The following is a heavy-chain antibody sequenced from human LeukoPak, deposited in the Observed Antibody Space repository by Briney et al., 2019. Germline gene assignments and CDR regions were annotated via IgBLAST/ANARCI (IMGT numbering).Heavy chain of an antibody. CDR2: INPNSGDT. CDR1: GYTFTDYY. V-gene: IGHV1-2*02. Sequence: ASVKVSCKASGYTFTDYYIHWVRQAPGQGLEWMGRINPNSGDTNYAQKFQGRVTMTRDTSISTAYMELSRLRSDDTAVYYCARVGPSRYCSGGSCYFYYYYMDVWGKGTTVTVSS. J-gene: IGHJ6*03. CDR3: ARVGPSRYCSGGSCYFYYYYMDV. D-gene: IGHD2-15*01.